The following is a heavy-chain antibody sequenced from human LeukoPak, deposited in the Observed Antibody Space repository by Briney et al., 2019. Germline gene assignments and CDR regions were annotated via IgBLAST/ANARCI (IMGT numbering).Heavy chain of an antibody. J-gene: IGHJ5*02. CDR1: GFTFTSYD. CDR2: MNPNNGNT. V-gene: IGHV1-8*01. CDR3: VRDGEGVAISVNYWFDP. D-gene: IGHD3-10*01. Sequence: ASVTVSCTASGFTFTSYDINWVRQATGQGLEWMGWMNPNNGNTGYAQKFQGRVTMTRDTSISTAYMELRSPRSEDTAVYYCVRDGEGVAISVNYWFDPWGQGTLVTVSS.